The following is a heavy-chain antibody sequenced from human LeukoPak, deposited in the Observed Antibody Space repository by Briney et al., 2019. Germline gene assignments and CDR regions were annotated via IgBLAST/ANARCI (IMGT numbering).Heavy chain of an antibody. D-gene: IGHD3-22*01. V-gene: IGHV3-23*01. J-gene: IGHJ6*03. Sequence: GGSLRLSCAASGFTFSTYAMSWVRQAPGKGLEWVSLIGGSDGRTRYADSVKGRFTISRDNSKSTLYLEMNSLRAEDTAVYYCAKDSSSYDWGYMDVWGKGTTVTISS. CDR3: AKDSSSYDWGYMDV. CDR1: GFTFSTYA. CDR2: IGGSDGRT.